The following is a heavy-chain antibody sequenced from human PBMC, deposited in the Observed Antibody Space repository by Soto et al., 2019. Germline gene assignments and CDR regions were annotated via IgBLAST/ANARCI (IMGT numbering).Heavy chain of an antibody. J-gene: IGHJ6*02. D-gene: IGHD3-10*01. CDR2: IKSKTDGGTT. V-gene: IGHV3-15*07. Sequence: SLRLSCAASGFTFSNAWMNWVRQAPGKGLEWVGRIKSKTDGGTTDYAAPVKGRFTISRDDSKNTLYLQMNSLKTEDTAVYYCTSGLAHRGYYYYGMDVWGQGTTVTVSS. CDR1: GFTFSNAW. CDR3: TSGLAHRGYYYYGMDV.